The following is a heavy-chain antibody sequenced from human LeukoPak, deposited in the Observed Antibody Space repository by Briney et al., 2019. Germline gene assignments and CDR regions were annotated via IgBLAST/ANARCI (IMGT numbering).Heavy chain of an antibody. V-gene: IGHV5-51*01. CDR2: ILPGDSNI. D-gene: IGHD1-1*01. J-gene: IGHJ3*02. CDR3: ARRHDTVDAFDI. Sequence: GESRKISCKGSGYSFSNYWIAWVRLIPGKGLEWMGIILPGDSNIRNSPSFQCQVTISGDKSITTAYLQWSSLKASDTAMYYCARRHDTVDAFDIWGQGTMVTVSS. CDR1: GYSFSNYW.